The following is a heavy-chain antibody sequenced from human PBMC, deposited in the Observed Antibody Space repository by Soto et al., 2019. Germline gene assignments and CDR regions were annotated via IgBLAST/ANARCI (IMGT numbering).Heavy chain of an antibody. D-gene: IGHD3-16*02. CDR3: ARDFYHTIDS. CDR2: INSDGSSI. Sequence: PGGSLRLSCATSGFDFSNTWIHWVRQVPGQGLVWVSRINSDGSSIIYADSVKGRFTLSRDNAKNTAHLQMSSLRVEDTAVYYRARDFYHTIDSWGQGIPVTVSS. J-gene: IGHJ4*02. V-gene: IGHV3-74*01. CDR1: GFDFSNTW.